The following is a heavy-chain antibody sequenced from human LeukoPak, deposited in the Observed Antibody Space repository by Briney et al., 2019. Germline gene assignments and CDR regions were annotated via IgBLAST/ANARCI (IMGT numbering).Heavy chain of an antibody. D-gene: IGHD3-3*01. CDR1: GYTFTSYY. CDR2: INPSGGST. CDR3: ARGAYYDFHYCYYMDV. V-gene: IGHV1-46*01. J-gene: IGHJ6*03. Sequence: ASVKVSCKASGYTFTSYYMHWVRQAPGQGLEWMGIINPSGGSTSYAQKFQGRVTMTRDTSTSTVYMELSSLRSEDTAVCYCARGAYYDFHYCYYMDVWGKGTTVTVSS.